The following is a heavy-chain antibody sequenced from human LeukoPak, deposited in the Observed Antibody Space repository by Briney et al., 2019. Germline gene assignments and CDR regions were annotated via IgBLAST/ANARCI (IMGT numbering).Heavy chain of an antibody. CDR1: GGSMSRYY. V-gene: IGHV4-59*01. Sequence: SETLSLTCTVSGGSMSRYYWTWIRQPPGKGLEWIGCIYVGGTTDYNPSLKSRVTMSVDTSKNQFSLKLTSLTAADTAMYYCATHDYGNSPSDDWANGTMVTVSS. CDR3: ATHDYGNSPSDD. J-gene: IGHJ4*01. CDR2: IYVGGTT. D-gene: IGHD3-16*01.